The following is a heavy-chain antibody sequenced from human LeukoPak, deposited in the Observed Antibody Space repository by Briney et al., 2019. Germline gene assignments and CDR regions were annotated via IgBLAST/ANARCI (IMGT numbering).Heavy chain of an antibody. V-gene: IGHV3-23*01. Sequence: GGSLRLSCAASGFTFSSYAMTWVRQAPGKGLEWVSSMSGSGGSTYYADSVKGRFTTSRDDSKNTLYLQMNSLRAEDTAVYHCAKDLYCSTTSCPLDHSIYGLDVWGQGTTVTVSS. D-gene: IGHD2-2*01. CDR1: GFTFSSYA. J-gene: IGHJ6*02. CDR2: MSGSGGST. CDR3: AKDLYCSTTSCPLDHSIYGLDV.